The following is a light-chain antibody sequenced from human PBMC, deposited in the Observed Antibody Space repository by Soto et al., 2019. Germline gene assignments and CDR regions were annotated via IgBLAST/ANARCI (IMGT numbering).Light chain of an antibody. CDR1: SSNIGSNS. Sequence: QSVLTQPPSASGTPGRRITISCSGSSSNIGSNSVRWYQQLPGTAPKLLIYTNNQRPSGVSARFSGSNSDTSASLAISGLQSVDEADYLCAAWDDSLNRYVCGTGTKVTVL. CDR3: AAWDDSLNRYV. CDR2: TNN. J-gene: IGLJ1*01. V-gene: IGLV1-44*01.